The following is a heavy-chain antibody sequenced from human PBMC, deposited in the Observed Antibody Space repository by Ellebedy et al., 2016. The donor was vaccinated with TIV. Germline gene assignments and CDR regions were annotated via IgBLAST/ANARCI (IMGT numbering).Heavy chain of an antibody. J-gene: IGHJ4*02. CDR1: EFTFSSYA. Sequence: GESLKISCAASEFTFSSYAMHWVRQAPGKGLEWVAVISYDGSSKYYADSVKDRFTISRDNSKNTVYLQMNSLRAEDTALYYCARDAGYSSGWYPGIYWGQGTLVTVSS. D-gene: IGHD6-19*01. CDR2: ISYDGSSK. CDR3: ARDAGYSSGWYPGIY. V-gene: IGHV3-30*04.